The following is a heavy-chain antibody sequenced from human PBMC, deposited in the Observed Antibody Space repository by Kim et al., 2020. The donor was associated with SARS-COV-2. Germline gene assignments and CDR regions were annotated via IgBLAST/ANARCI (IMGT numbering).Heavy chain of an antibody. J-gene: IGHJ6*02. CDR1: IGPFSDYF. Sequence: SETLSLTCAVYIGPFSDYFWSWVRQPPGKGLEWIGEINHSGSINYNPSLQSRVTLSIDTSKNQFSLRLRSVTAADSALYYCVRRGGKYCTGNNCFETNTYGMDVWGLGTTVTVS. V-gene: IGHV4-34*01. CDR3: VRRGGKYCTGNNCFETNTYGMDV. D-gene: IGHD1-1*01. CDR2: INHSGSI.